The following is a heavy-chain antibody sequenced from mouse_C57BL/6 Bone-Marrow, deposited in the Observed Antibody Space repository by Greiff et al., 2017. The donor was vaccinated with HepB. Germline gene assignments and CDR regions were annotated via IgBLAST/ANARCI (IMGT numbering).Heavy chain of an antibody. Sequence: QVHVKQSGAELARPGASVKLSCKASGYTFTSYGISWVKQRTGQGLEWIGEIYPRSGNTYYNEKFKGKATLTADKSSSTAYMELRSLTSEDSAVYFCARYYYGSSYGGWGQGTTLTVSS. CDR1: GYTFTSYG. V-gene: IGHV1-81*01. CDR2: IYPRSGNT. D-gene: IGHD1-1*01. CDR3: ARYYYGSSYGG. J-gene: IGHJ2*01.